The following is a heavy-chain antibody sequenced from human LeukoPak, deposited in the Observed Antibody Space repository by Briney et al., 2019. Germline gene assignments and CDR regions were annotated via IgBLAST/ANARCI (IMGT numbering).Heavy chain of an antibody. Sequence: SETLSLTCAVYGGSFSGYYWSWIRQPPGKGLEWIGEINHSGSTNYNPSLKSRVTISVDTSKNQFSLKLSSVTAADTAVYCCARGPSIVVVTAILGSDAIDIWGQGTMVTVSS. J-gene: IGHJ3*02. D-gene: IGHD2-21*02. CDR2: INHSGST. V-gene: IGHV4-34*01. CDR1: GGSFSGYY. CDR3: ARGPSIVVVTAILGSDAIDI.